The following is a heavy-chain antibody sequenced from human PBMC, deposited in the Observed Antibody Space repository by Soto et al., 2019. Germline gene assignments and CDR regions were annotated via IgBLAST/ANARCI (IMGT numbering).Heavy chain of an antibody. D-gene: IGHD2-21*02. CDR3: ASQNVVVTAIPTPGAFDI. Sequence: PGGSLRLSCAASGFTFSSYAMHWVRQAPGKGLEWVAVISYDGSNKYYADSVKGRFTISRDNSKNTLYLQMNSLRAEDTAVYYCASQNVVVTAIPTPGAFDIWGQGTMVTVSS. J-gene: IGHJ3*02. CDR1: GFTFSSYA. V-gene: IGHV3-30-3*01. CDR2: ISYDGSNK.